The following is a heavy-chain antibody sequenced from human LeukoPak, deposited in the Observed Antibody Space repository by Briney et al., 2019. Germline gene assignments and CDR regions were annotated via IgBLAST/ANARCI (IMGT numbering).Heavy chain of an antibody. D-gene: IGHD2-2*01. CDR2: IYPGDSDT. CDR3: ARRSYCSSTSCSPPDNWFDP. Sequence: GESLKISCKGSGYSFTSYWIGWVRQMPGKGLEWIGIIYPGDSDTRYSPSFQGQVTISADKSISTAYLQWSSLKASDTAMYYCARRSYCSSTSCSPPDNWFDPWGQGTLVTVSS. J-gene: IGHJ5*02. V-gene: IGHV5-51*01. CDR1: GYSFTSYW.